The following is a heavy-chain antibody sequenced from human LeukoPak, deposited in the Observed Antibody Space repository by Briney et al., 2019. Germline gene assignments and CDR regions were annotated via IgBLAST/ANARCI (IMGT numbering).Heavy chain of an antibody. Sequence: SETLSLTCTVSGGSISSGGYYWSWIRQHPGKGLEWIGYIYYSGSTYYNPSLKSRVTISVDTSKNQFSLKLSSVTAADTAVYYCARGGRWLLYYFDYWGQGTLVTVSS. CDR2: IYYSGST. CDR1: GGSISSGGYY. J-gene: IGHJ4*02. CDR3: ARGGRWLLYYFDY. V-gene: IGHV4-31*03. D-gene: IGHD5-24*01.